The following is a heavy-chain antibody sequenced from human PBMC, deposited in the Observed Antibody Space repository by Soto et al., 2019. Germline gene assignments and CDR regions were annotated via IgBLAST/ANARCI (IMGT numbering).Heavy chain of an antibody. Sequence: KSSETLSLTCTVSGGSINTYYWSWIRQPPGKGLEWIGYIYYSGSDSGSTNYIPSLKSRVTISVDTSKNQFSLKLTSVTAADTAVYSCTRGGGDFWGQGTLVTVSS. J-gene: IGHJ4*02. V-gene: IGHV4-59*01. CDR2: IYYSGSDSGST. CDR3: TRGGGDF. D-gene: IGHD6-25*01. CDR1: GGSINTYY.